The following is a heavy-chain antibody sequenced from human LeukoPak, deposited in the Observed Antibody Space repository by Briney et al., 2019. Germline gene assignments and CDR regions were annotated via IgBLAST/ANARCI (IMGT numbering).Heavy chain of an antibody. V-gene: IGHV3-9*01. Sequence: GGSLRLSCAASGFAFDDYAMHWVRQAPGKGLEWVSGISWNSGSIGYADSVKGRFTISRDNAKNSLYLQMNSLRAEDTAVYYCARDREHYYDSSGTLDYWGQGTLVTVSS. CDR1: GFAFDDYA. CDR3: ARDREHYYDSSGTLDY. CDR2: ISWNSGSI. D-gene: IGHD3-22*01. J-gene: IGHJ4*02.